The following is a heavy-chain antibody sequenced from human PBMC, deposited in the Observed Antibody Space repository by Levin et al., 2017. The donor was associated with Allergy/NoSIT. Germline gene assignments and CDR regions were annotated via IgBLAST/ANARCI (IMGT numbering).Heavy chain of an antibody. CDR2: IYWDDDK. V-gene: IGHV2-5*02. CDR1: GFSLSTSGVG. CDR3: AHHTDYDILTGYSQGAFDI. Sequence: SGPTLVKPTQTLTLTCTFSGFSLSTSGVGVGWIRQPPGKALEWLALIYWDDDKRYSPSLKSRLTITKDTSKNQVVLTMTNMDPVDTATYYCAHHTDYDILTGYSQGAFDIWGQGTMVTVSS. D-gene: IGHD3-9*01. J-gene: IGHJ3*02.